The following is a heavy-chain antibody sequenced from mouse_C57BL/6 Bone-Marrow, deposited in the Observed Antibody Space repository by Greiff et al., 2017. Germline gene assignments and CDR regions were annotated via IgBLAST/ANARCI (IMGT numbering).Heavy chain of an antibody. Sequence: VQLQQSGAELVRPGASVKLSCTASGFTFKDDSMHWVKQRPEQGLEWIGWIDPENGDTEYASKFQGKATITADTSSNTAYLQLSSLTSEDTAVYYCGYGNAMDYWGQGTSVTVSS. CDR1: GFTFKDDS. J-gene: IGHJ4*01. CDR2: IDPENGDT. CDR3: GYGNAMDY. D-gene: IGHD1-1*01. V-gene: IGHV14-4*01.